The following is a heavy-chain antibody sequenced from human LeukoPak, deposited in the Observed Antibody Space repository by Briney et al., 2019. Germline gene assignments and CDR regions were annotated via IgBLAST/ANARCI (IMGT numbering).Heavy chain of an antibody. CDR3: AKTTAGYSSGRYPGWPVDY. Sequence: GGSLRLSCAASGFTFSSYAIYWVRQAPGKGLEWVSGISGSGGDTYFADSVKGRFTISRDNSKNTVFLQVDSLKAEDTAVYYCAKTTAGYSSGRYPGWPVDYWGQGTLVTVSS. CDR2: ISGSGGDT. V-gene: IGHV3-23*01. D-gene: IGHD6-19*01. J-gene: IGHJ4*02. CDR1: GFTFSSYA.